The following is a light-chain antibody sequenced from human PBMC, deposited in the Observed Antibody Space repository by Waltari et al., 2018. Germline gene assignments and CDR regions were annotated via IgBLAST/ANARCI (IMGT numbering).Light chain of an antibody. CDR1: QSVPNN. J-gene: IGKJ2*01. V-gene: IGKV3-15*01. CDR2: VAS. Sequence: EIVMTQSPDTLSVAPGERVTLSCRGSQSVPNNTASYQHKPGQPPRLRIYVASTRATGVPARFSGSGSGTEFTLTISSLESEDFAVYYCQQYSNWPYTFGQGTKLEIK. CDR3: QQYSNWPYT.